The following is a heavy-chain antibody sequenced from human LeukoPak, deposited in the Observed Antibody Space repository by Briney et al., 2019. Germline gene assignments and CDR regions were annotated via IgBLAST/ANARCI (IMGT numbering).Heavy chain of an antibody. CDR3: SGTDYDILAGLPEPFDI. Sequence: GASVKVSCKASGYTFTSYGISWVRQAPGQGLEWMGWFNSYSGKKNYAQKFQGRVTMTTDKSTRPACFEVRSLRSYAPAGVFLSGTDYDILAGLPEPFDIWGQGTMVTVSS. J-gene: IGHJ3*02. D-gene: IGHD3-9*01. V-gene: IGHV1-18*01. CDR1: GYTFTSYG. CDR2: FNSYSGKK.